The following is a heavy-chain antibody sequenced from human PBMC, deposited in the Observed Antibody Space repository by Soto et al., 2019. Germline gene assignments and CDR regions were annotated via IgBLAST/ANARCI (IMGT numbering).Heavy chain of an antibody. Sequence: GGSMRLSCPASGFTFTSYGLHRVRQAPGKGLEWVAVISYDGSNKYYADSVKGRFTISRSNAKNTLYLQMNSLRAEDTAVYYCAKDHNIVVVQAAFYSSSWSYFDYWGQGTLVTVSS. CDR2: ISYDGSNK. D-gene: IGHD2-2*01. V-gene: IGHV3-30*18. J-gene: IGHJ4*02. CDR3: AKDHNIVVVQAAFYSSSWSYFDY. CDR1: GFTFTSYG.